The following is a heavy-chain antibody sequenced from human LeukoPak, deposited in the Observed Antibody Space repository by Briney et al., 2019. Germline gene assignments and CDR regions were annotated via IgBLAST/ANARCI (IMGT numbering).Heavy chain of an antibody. Sequence: GGSLRLSCAASGFIFSSYGMEWVRQAPGKGLEWVAFIRYDGSNKYYADSVKGRFTISRDSSKNTLYLQMSSLRVEDTAVYYCAKVAFGQNSGWFFDSWGQGVLVTVSS. CDR2: IRYDGSNK. D-gene: IGHD6-19*01. V-gene: IGHV3-30*02. CDR1: GFIFSSYG. J-gene: IGHJ4*02. CDR3: AKVAFGQNSGWFFDS.